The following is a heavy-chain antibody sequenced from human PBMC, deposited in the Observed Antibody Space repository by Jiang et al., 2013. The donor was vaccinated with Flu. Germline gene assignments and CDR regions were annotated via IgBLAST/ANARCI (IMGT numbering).Heavy chain of an antibody. CDR2: INPSGGST. Sequence: CKASGYTFTSYYMHWVRQAPGQGLEWMGIINPSGGSTSYAQKFQGRVTMTRDTSTSTVYMELSSLRSEDTAVYYCARDGDVLRYFDWLSHYYYYGMDVWGQGTTVTVSS. J-gene: IGHJ6*02. D-gene: IGHD3-9*01. CDR1: GYTFTSYY. CDR3: ARDGDVLRYFDWLSHYYYYGMDV. V-gene: IGHV1-46*01.